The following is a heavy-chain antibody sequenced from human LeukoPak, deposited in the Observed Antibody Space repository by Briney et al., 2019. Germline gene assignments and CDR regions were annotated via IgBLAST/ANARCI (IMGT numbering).Heavy chain of an antibody. V-gene: IGHV1-18*01. CDR3: ATGTVYMLRGGNTFDI. Sequence: GASVKVSCKASGYTFTSYGISWVRQAPGQGLEWMGWISAYNGNTNYAQKLQGRVTMTEDTSTDTAYMELSSLRSEDTAVYYCATGTVYMLRGGNTFDIWGQGTMVTVSS. D-gene: IGHD3-10*01. CDR1: GYTFTSYG. CDR2: ISAYNGNT. J-gene: IGHJ3*02.